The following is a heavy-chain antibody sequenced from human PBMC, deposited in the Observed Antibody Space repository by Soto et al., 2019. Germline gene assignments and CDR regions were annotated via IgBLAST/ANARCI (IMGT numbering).Heavy chain of an antibody. CDR1: GGTFSGYY. V-gene: IGHV4-34*01. D-gene: IGHD2-8*02. Sequence: SETMSLTSAVYGGTFSGYYWTWIRQHPGTGLEWIGEINHSGSTNYNPSLKSRVTISVDTSKNQFSLKLTSVAAADTAVYYCARDKITGLFDYWGQGTLVTVSS. CDR3: ARDKITGLFDY. CDR2: INHSGST. J-gene: IGHJ4*02.